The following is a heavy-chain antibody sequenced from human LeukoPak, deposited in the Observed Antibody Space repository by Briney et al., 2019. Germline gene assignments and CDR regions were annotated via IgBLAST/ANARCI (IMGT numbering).Heavy chain of an antibody. V-gene: IGHV1-58*02. CDR1: GFTFTSSA. CDR2: IVVGSGNT. CDR3: AAVRSGHHLWAFDI. Sequence: GASVKVSCKASGFTFTSSAMQWVRQARGQRLEWIGWIVVGSGNTNYAQKFQEGVTITRDMSTSTAYMELSSLRSEDTAVYYCAAVRSGHHLWAFDIWGQGTMVTVSS. J-gene: IGHJ3*02. D-gene: IGHD1-26*01.